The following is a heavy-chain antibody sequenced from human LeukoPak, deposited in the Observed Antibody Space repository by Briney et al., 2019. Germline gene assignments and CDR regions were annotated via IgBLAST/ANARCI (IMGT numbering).Heavy chain of an antibody. D-gene: IGHD3-16*01. J-gene: IGHJ3*02. Sequence: GGSLRLSCAASGSTLSTYAMNWVRQAPGKGLEWVSYISGDSRSIYYADSVKGRFTISRDDADNSLYLQMNSLRAEDTAVYFCARDYVARQGRNAFDIWGQGTMVAVSS. CDR3: ARDYVARQGRNAFDI. CDR1: GSTLSTYA. CDR2: ISGDSRSI. V-gene: IGHV3-48*01.